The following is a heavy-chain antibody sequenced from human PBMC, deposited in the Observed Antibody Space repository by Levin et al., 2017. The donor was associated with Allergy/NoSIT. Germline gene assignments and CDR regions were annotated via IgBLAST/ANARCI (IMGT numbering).Heavy chain of an antibody. CDR1: GFTFSSYA. J-gene: IGHJ5*02. D-gene: IGHD5-18*01. CDR3: AKAGRGYTYVNWFDP. CDR2: ISGSGGST. V-gene: IGHV3-23*01. Sequence: PGGSLRLSCAASGFTFSSYAMSWVRQAPGKGLEWVSAISGSGGSTYYADSVKGRFTISRDNSKNTLYLQMNSLRAEDTAVYYCAKAGRGYTYVNWFDPWGQGTLVTVSS.